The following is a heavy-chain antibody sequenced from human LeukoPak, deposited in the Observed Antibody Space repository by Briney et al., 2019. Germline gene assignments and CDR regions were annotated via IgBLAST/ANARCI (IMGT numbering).Heavy chain of an antibody. J-gene: IGHJ4*02. CDR1: GFTFSSYG. V-gene: IGHV3-30*02. CDR3: AKDRVAAAGNLGYFDY. CDR2: IWYSGSNK. D-gene: IGHD6-13*01. Sequence: GSLRLSCAASGFTFSSYGMHWVRQAPGKGLEWVAVIWYSGSNKYYADSVKGRFTISRDNSKNTLYLQMSSLRAEDTAVYYCAKDRVAAAGNLGYFDYWGQGTLVTVSS.